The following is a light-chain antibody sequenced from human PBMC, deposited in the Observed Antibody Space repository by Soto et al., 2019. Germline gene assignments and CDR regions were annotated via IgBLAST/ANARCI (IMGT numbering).Light chain of an antibody. CDR1: SSDVGGYDL. CDR3: CAYVSSNTLL. CDR2: EGS. J-gene: IGLJ3*02. Sequence: QSVLTQPASVSGSPGQSITISCTGTSSDVGGYDLVSWYQQHPGKVPKLIIYEGSKRPSGISNRFSGSKSGNTASLIISGLQGDDEGDYYCCAYVSSNTLLFGGGTQLTVL. V-gene: IGLV2-23*01.